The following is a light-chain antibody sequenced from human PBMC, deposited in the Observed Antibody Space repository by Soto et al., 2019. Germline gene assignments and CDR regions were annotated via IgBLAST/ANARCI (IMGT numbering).Light chain of an antibody. V-gene: IGKV3-15*01. Sequence: EIMLKQSPGTLSLSPGERATLSCLASQSVSSSLAWYQQKPGQAPRLLIYGASTRATDIPDRFSGSGSGTEFTLTISSLQSEDFAVYYCQQYHNWPPLTFGGGTKVDIK. CDR2: GAS. CDR1: QSVSSS. J-gene: IGKJ4*01. CDR3: QQYHNWPPLT.